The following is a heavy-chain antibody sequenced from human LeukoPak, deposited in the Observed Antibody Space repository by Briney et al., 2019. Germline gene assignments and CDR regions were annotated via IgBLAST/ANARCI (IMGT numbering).Heavy chain of an antibody. Sequence: ASVKVSCRASGYSFTSYAMNWVRQAPGQRLEWMGWINAGNGDTKHSQKFQGRVTITRDTSASTAYMELRSLRSEDTAVYYCARVTYYYDTSGYYPAGMDVWGQGTTVTVSS. CDR2: INAGNGDT. CDR1: GYSFTSYA. CDR3: ARVTYYYDTSGYYPAGMDV. D-gene: IGHD3-22*01. V-gene: IGHV1-3*01. J-gene: IGHJ6*02.